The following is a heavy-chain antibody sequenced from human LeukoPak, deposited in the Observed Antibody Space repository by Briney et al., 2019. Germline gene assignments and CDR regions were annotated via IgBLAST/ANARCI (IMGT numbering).Heavy chain of an antibody. CDR3: AKAGSRVVVVPAAMPHFDY. V-gene: IGHV3-23*01. J-gene: IGHJ4*02. CDR1: GFTFSSYA. D-gene: IGHD2-2*01. CDR2: ISGSGGST. Sequence: GGSLRLSCAASGFTFSSYAMSWVRQAPGKGLEWVSAISGSGGSTYYADSVKGRFAISRDNSKNTLYLQMNSLRAEDTAVYYCAKAGSRVVVVPAAMPHFDYWGQGTLVTVSS.